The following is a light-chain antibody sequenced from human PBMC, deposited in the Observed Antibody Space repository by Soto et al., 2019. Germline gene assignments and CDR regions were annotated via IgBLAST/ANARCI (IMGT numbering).Light chain of an antibody. J-gene: IGLJ2*01. Sequence: QSVLTQPPSASGTPGQRVTISCSGSGSNIGSNYVYWYQQLPGTAPKLLIYRNNQRPSGDPDRFSGSKSGTSASLAISGLRSEDEADYYCAAWDDSLSGRLFGGGTKLTVL. CDR2: RNN. CDR3: AAWDDSLSGRL. V-gene: IGLV1-47*01. CDR1: GSNIGSNY.